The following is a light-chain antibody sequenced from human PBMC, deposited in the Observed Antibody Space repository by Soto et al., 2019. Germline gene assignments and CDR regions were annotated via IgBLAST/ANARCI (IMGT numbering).Light chain of an antibody. CDR1: GTDVGGFNF. V-gene: IGLV2-14*03. CDR2: EVN. J-gene: IGLJ1*01. Sequence: QSALAQPASVSGSPGQSVTISCTGTGTDVGGFNFVSWYQQLPGEAPKLIIYEVNNRPSGISHRFSGSKSGNTASLTVSGLQAEDEANYYCCSYTSTSTHVFGTGTKVTVL. CDR3: CSYTSTSTHV.